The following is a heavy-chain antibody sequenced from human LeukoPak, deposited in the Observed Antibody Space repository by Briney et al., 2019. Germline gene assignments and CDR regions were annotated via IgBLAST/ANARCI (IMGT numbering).Heavy chain of an antibody. J-gene: IGHJ4*02. CDR3: ARVSDGYNLFDY. Sequence: SETLSLTCAVYGGSFSGYYWGWIRQPPGKGLEWIGSIYHSGSTYYNPSLKSRVTISVDTSKNQFSLKLSSVTAADTAVYYCARVSDGYNLFDYWGQGTLVTVSS. D-gene: IGHD5-24*01. CDR2: IYHSGST. V-gene: IGHV4-38-2*01. CDR1: GGSFSGYY.